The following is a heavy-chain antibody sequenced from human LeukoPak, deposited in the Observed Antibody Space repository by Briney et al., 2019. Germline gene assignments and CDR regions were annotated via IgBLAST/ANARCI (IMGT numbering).Heavy chain of an antibody. CDR3: ARDPRTSSTSRNYFES. V-gene: IGHV3-30*19. J-gene: IGHJ4*02. CDR2: ISVDGSNK. CDR1: GFTFSQYG. Sequence: GGSLRLSCAPSGFTFSQYGMYWVRQAPGKGLEWVAVISVDGSNKFYAGSVRGRCTISRDNSKNTMSLQMDSLRGEDTAVYYCARDPRTSSTSRNYFESWGQGTLVTVSS. D-gene: IGHD6-13*01.